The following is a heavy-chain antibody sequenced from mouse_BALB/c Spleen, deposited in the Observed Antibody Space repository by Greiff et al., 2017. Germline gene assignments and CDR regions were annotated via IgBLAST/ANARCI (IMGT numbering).Heavy chain of an antibody. V-gene: IGHV1-15*01. CDR1: GYTFTDYE. CDR2: IDPETGGT. J-gene: IGHJ3*01. D-gene: IGHD1-1*01. Sequence: QVQLQQSGAELVRPGASVTLSCKASGYTFTDYEMHWVKQTPVHGLEWIGAIDPETGGTAYNQKFKGKATLTADKSSSTAYMELRSLTSEDSAVYYCTRWGTVDWGQGTLVTVSA. CDR3: TRWGTVD.